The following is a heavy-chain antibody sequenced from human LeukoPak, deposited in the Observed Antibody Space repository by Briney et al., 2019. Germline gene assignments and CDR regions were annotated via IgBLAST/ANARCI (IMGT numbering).Heavy chain of an antibody. CDR3: ARLYCSSTSCYTGYYYYGMDV. CDR1: GYTFTSYY. D-gene: IGHD2-2*02. CDR2: ISAYNGNT. V-gene: IGHV1-18*04. J-gene: IGHJ6*02. Sequence: ASVKVSCKASGYTFTSYYMHWVRQAPGQGLEWMGWISAYNGNTNYAQKLQGRVTMTTDTSTSTAYMELRSLRSDDTAVYYCARLYCSSTSCYTGYYYYGMDVWGQGTTVTVSS.